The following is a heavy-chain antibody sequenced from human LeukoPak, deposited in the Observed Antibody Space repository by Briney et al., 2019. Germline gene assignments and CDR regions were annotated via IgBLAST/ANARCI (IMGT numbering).Heavy chain of an antibody. D-gene: IGHD1-1*01. V-gene: IGHV1-2*02. CDR1: GYTFTAYY. CDR2: MNPNSGGT. Sequence: ASVKVSCKASGYTFTAYYLHRVRQAPGQGREWMGLMNPNSGGTNYAQKFESRVTMTRDTSISTAYMELSSVRSDDTAVYYCAGKVEFLDALDIWGQGTMVTVST. J-gene: IGHJ3*02. CDR3: AGKVEFLDALDI.